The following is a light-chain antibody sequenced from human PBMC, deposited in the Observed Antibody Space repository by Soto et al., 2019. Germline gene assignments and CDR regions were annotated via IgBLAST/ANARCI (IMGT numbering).Light chain of an antibody. J-gene: IGLJ1*01. CDR2: YDS. V-gene: IGLV3-21*04. Sequence: SYELTQPSSVSVAPGKTARITCGGNNIGSKSVHWYQQKPGQAPVLVIYYDSDRPSGIPERFSGSNSGNTATLTISRVEAGDEAAYYCQVWDSSSVYVFGTGTKLTVL. CDR1: NIGSKS. CDR3: QVWDSSSVYV.